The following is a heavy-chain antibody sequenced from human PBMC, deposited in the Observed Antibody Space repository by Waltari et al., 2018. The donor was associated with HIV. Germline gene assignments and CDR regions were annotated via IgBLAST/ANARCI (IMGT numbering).Heavy chain of an antibody. D-gene: IGHD3-10*01. CDR2: IKTRSGGT. CDR3: AREGMKYFDL. V-gene: IGHV1-2*04. CDR1: GYIFTDNF. Sequence: QVELVQPEAEVGKPGASVKVSCEAYGYIFTDNFIHWVRQAPGQGLEWMRWIKTRSGGTKVAQKFQGWVTMNMDMSTTTAYMELRRLTDDDTAIYYCAREGMKYFDLWGRGTLVTVSS. J-gene: IGHJ2*01.